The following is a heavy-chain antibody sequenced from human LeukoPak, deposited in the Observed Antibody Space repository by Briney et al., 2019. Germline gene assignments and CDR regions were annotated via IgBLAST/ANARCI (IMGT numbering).Heavy chain of an antibody. CDR3: ARDRPNYYGSDGHYYRRDGDY. CDR2: ITSRGEST. Sequence: GGSLRLSCAASGFTFSIYAMSWVRQAPGKGLQWVSSITSRGESTWYVDSVKGRFTITRDNSENTPYLQMHSLRAEDTAVYYCARDRPNYYGSDGHYYRRDGDYWGRGTLVSVSS. V-gene: IGHV3-23*01. CDR1: GFTFSIYA. D-gene: IGHD3-22*01. J-gene: IGHJ4*02.